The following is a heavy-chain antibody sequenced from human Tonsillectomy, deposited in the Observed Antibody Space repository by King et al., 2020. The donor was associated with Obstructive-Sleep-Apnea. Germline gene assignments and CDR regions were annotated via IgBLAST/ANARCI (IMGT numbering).Heavy chain of an antibody. V-gene: IGHV2-5*02. CDR2: IYWDDDK. D-gene: IGHD5-18*01. CDR3: AHSLQVPRDSYGPSRYYYYYGMDV. Sequence: TLKESGPTLVKPTQTLTLTCTFSGFSLSTSGVGVGWIRQPPGKALEWLALIYWDDDKRYSPSLKSRLTITKDTSKNQVVLTMTNMDPVDTATYYCAHSLQVPRDSYGPSRYYYYYGMDVWGQGTTVTVSS. J-gene: IGHJ6*02. CDR1: GFSLSTSGVG.